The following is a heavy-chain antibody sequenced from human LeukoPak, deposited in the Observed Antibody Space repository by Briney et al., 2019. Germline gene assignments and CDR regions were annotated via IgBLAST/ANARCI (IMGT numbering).Heavy chain of an antibody. CDR3: ARDLAYDSSAQGNWFDP. CDR2: INPSGGST. CDR1: GYTFTSYY. Sequence: ALVKVSCKASGYTFTSYYMHWVRQAPGQGLEWMGIINPSGGSTSYAQKFQGRVTMTRDTSTSTVYMELSSLRSEDTAVYYCARDLAYDSSAQGNWFDPWGQGTLVTVSS. V-gene: IGHV1-46*01. J-gene: IGHJ5*02. D-gene: IGHD3-22*01.